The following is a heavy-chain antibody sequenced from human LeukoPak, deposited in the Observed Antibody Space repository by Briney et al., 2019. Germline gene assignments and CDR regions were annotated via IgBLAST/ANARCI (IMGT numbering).Heavy chain of an antibody. CDR3: ASINPGRVRGIFSFDI. CDR2: IYYSGST. Sequence: PSETLSLTCTVSGGSTSSYYWSWIRQPPGKGLEWIGYIYYSGSTNYNPSLKSRVTISVDTSKNQFSLKLSSVTAADTAVYYCASINPGRVRGIFSFDIWGQGTMVTVSS. D-gene: IGHD3-10*01. CDR1: GGSTSSYY. V-gene: IGHV4-59*01. J-gene: IGHJ3*02.